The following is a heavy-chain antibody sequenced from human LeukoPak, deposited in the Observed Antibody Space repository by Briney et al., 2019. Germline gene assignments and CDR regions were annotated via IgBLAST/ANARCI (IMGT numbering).Heavy chain of an antibody. CDR3: ASITAWAYCGGDCDAFDI. CDR2: IYHSGST. CDR1: GGSISSGGYS. Sequence: PSETLSLTCAVSGGSISSGGYSWSWIRQPPGKGLEWIGYIYHSGSTYYNPSLKSRVTISADRSKNQFSLKLSSVTAADTAVYYCASITAWAYCGGDCDAFDIWGQGTMVTVSS. J-gene: IGHJ3*02. V-gene: IGHV4-30-2*01. D-gene: IGHD2-21*02.